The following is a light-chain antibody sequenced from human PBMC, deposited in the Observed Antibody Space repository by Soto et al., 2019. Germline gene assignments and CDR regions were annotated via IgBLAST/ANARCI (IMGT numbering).Light chain of an antibody. Sequence: QSALTQPRSVSGSPGQSVTISCTGTSSDVGGYNYVSWYQQHPGKAPKLMIYDVSKRPSGVPDRFSGSKSGNTASLTISGLQAEDEADYYCYSYAGISDVFGTGTKLTVL. J-gene: IGLJ1*01. CDR1: SSDVGGYNY. CDR3: YSYAGISDV. CDR2: DVS. V-gene: IGLV2-11*01.